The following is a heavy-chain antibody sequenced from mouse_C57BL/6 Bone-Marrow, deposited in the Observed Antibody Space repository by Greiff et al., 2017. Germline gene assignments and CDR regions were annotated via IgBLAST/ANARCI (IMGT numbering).Heavy chain of an antibody. CDR1: GFTFSSYA. D-gene: IGHD2-2*01. CDR2: ISSGGDYI. V-gene: IGHV5-9-1*02. CDR3: TRDYYGYEGFAY. Sequence: EVNVVESGEGLVKPGGSLKLSCAASGFTFSSYAMSWVRQTPEKRLEWVAYISSGGDYIYYADTVKGRFTISRDNARNTLYLQMSSLKSEDTAMYYCTRDYYGYEGFAYWGQGTLVTVSA. J-gene: IGHJ3*01.